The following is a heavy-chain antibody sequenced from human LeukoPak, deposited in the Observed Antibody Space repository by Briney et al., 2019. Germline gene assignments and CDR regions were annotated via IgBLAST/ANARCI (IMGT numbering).Heavy chain of an antibody. V-gene: IGHV5-51*01. CDR3: ARQLRGGYSYSDY. CDR1: GYSFTSYW. CDR2: IYPGDSGT. D-gene: IGHD5-18*01. J-gene: IGHJ4*02. Sequence: LGESLKISCKGSGYSFTSYWIGWVRQMPGKGLEWMGIIYPGDSGTRYSPSFQGQVTISADKSISTAYLQWSSLKASDTAIYYCARQLRGGYSYSDYWGQGTLVTVSS.